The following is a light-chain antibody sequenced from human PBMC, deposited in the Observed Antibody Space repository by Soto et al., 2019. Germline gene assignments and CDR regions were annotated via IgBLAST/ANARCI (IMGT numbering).Light chain of an antibody. CDR1: QSVSSN. V-gene: IGKV3D-15*01. Sequence: EKVMTEAPGTLSVSPGGRATISCRASQSVSSNLAWYQQKPGQAPRLLIYGASTRATGIPARFSGSGSGTEFTLTISSLQSEDFAVYYCQQYNNWPPITFGQGTRLEIK. CDR3: QQYNNWPPIT. CDR2: GAS. J-gene: IGKJ5*01.